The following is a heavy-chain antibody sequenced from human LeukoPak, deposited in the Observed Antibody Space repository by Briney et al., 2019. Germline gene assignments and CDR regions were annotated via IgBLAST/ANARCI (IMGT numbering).Heavy chain of an antibody. J-gene: IGHJ4*02. V-gene: IGHV3-11*04. CDR3: VREQWYYYDY. CDR2: ISSTSDNSI. D-gene: IGHD6-19*01. Sequence: GGSLRLSCAVSGFNIGDYYASWIRQAPGKGLEWISYISSTSDNSINYADSVKGRFTISRDNAKNSVYLQMNNLRAEDTAVYYCVREQWYYYDYWDQGALLTVSS. CDR1: GFNIGDYY.